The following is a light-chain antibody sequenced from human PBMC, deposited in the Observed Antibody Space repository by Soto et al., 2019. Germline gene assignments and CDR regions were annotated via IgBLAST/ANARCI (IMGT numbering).Light chain of an antibody. CDR1: QRISSS. V-gene: IGKV3-11*01. CDR2: DAS. Sequence: ETVLTQSPATLSLSPGERATLSCRASQRISSSLAWYQQTPGQAPRLLIYDASRRATGIPARFSGSGSGTDFTLTFSSLEPEDFAVYYCQQRFTWPSFGPGTKVDIK. J-gene: IGKJ3*01. CDR3: QQRFTWPS.